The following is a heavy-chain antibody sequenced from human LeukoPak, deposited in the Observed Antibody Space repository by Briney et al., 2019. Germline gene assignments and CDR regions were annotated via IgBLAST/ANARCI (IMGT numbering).Heavy chain of an antibody. D-gene: IGHD3-22*01. CDR3: ASQGLRESSAPRTLDY. V-gene: IGHV3-33*01. Sequence: GGSLRLSCAASGFTFSSYGMHWVRQAPGKGLEWVAVIWYDGSNKYYADSVKGRFTISRDNSKNTLYLQINSLRAEDTAVYYCASQGLRESSAPRTLDYWGQGTLVTVSS. CDR2: IWYDGSNK. J-gene: IGHJ4*02. CDR1: GFTFSSYG.